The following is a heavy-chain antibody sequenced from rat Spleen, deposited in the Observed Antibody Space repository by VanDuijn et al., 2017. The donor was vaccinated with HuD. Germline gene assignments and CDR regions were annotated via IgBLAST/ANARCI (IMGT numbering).Heavy chain of an antibody. CDR1: GFTFSDYY. CDR3: ARHWAY. Sequence: EVQLVESDGGLVQPGRSLKLSCAASGFTFSDYYMAWVRQAPTKGLEWVATISYDGSSTYYRDSVKGRFTISRDNAKSTLYLQMDSLRSEDTATYYCARHWAYWGQGTLVTVSS. CDR2: ISYDGSST. V-gene: IGHV5-29*01. J-gene: IGHJ3*01.